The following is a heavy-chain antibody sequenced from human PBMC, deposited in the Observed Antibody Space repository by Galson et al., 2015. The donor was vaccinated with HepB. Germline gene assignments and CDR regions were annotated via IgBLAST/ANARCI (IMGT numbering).Heavy chain of an antibody. D-gene: IGHD5-18*01. CDR3: AKEVRGYSYGYDY. CDR2: ISWNSGSI. V-gene: IGHV3-9*01. Sequence: SLRLSCAASGFTFDDYAMHWVRQAPGKGLEWVSGISWNSGSIGYADSVKGRFTISRDNAKNSLYLQMNSLRAEDTALYYCAKEVRGYSYGYDYWGQGTLVTVSP. CDR1: GFTFDDYA. J-gene: IGHJ4*02.